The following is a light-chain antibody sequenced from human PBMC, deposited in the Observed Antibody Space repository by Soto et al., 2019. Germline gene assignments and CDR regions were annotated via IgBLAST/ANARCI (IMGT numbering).Light chain of an antibody. CDR2: DVS. CDR1: SSDVGGYNY. J-gene: IGLJ1*01. CDR3: CSYAGSYTHV. Sequence: QSALTQPRSVSGSPGQSVTISCTGTSSDVGGYNYVSWYQQHPGKAPKLMIYDVSKRPSGVPDRFSGSKSGNTAALPISGLQAEDEADYYCCSYAGSYTHVFGTGTKLTVL. V-gene: IGLV2-11*01.